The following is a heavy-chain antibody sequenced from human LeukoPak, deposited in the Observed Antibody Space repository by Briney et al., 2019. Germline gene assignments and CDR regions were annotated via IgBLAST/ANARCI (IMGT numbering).Heavy chain of an antibody. D-gene: IGHD3-22*01. CDR2: ISGSGGST. V-gene: IGHV3-23*01. CDR1: GFTFSSYA. J-gene: IGHJ4*02. Sequence: GGSLRLSCAASGFTFSSYAMSWVRQAPGKGLEWVSAISGSGGSTYYADSVKGRFTISRDNSKNTLYLQMNSLRAEDTAVYYCAKDRSRHAYDSSGYYYDYWGQGTLVTVSS. CDR3: AKDRSRHAYDSSGYYYDY.